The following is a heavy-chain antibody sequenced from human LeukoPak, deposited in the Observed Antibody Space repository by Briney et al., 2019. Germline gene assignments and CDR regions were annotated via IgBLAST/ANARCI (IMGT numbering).Heavy chain of an antibody. V-gene: IGHV4-59*01. CDR2: IYYSGST. CDR3: ARDRTLAY. J-gene: IGHJ4*02. CDR1: GGSISSYY. Sequence: SETLSLTCTVSGGSISSYYWSWIRQPPGKGLEWIGYIYYSGSTNYNPSLKSRITISLDTSKNQFSLKLSSVTAADTALYYCARDRTLAYWGQGTLVTVSS.